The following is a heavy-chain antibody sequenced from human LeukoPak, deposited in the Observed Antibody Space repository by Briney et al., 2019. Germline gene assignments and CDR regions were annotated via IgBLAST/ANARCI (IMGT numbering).Heavy chain of an antibody. D-gene: IGHD6-13*01. V-gene: IGHV1-69*06. CDR3: ARVSSSWNNWFDP. J-gene: IGHJ5*02. CDR2: IIPIFGTA. Sequence: GASVKVSCKASGGTFSSYAISWVRQAPGQGLEWMGGIIPIFGTANYAQKFQGRVTITADKSTSTAYMELSSLRSEDTAVYYCARVSSSWNNWFDPWGQGTLVTVSS. CDR1: GGTFSSYA.